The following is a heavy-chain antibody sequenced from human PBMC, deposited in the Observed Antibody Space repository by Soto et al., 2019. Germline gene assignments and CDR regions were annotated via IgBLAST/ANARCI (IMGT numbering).Heavy chain of an antibody. V-gene: IGHV3-30-3*01. CDR3: ARDRYDWGAVRYYGMDV. CDR1: GFTFSSYA. Sequence: QVQLVESGGGVVQPGRSLRLSCAASGFTFSSYAMHWVRQAPGKGLEWVAVISYDGSNKYYADSVKGRFTISRDNSKNTLYLQMNSLRAEDTAVYYCARDRYDWGAVRYYGMDVWGQGTKVTVPS. D-gene: IGHD1-20*01. J-gene: IGHJ6*02. CDR2: ISYDGSNK.